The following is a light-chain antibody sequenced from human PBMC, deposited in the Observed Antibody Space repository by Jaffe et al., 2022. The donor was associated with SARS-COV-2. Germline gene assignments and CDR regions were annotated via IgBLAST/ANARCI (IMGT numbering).Light chain of an antibody. CDR2: NTN. V-gene: IGLV8-61*01. Sequence: QTVVTQEPSFSVSPGGTVTLTCGLSSGSVSTRYYPSWYLQTPGQAPRTLIYNTNTRSSGIPDRFSGSILGRKAALTITGAQADDECDYYCALYMGSGIWVFGGGTKLTV. CDR1: SGSVSTRYY. J-gene: IGLJ3*02. CDR3: ALYMGSGIWV.